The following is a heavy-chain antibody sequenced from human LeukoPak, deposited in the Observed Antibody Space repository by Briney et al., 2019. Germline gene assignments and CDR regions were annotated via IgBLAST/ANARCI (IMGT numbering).Heavy chain of an antibody. D-gene: IGHD1-26*01. J-gene: IGHJ4*02. V-gene: IGHV3-30-3*01. Sequence: GGSLRLSCAASGFTFSSYAMHWVRQAPGKGLEWVAVISYDGSNKYYADSVKGRFTISRDNSKNTLYLQMNSLRAEDTAVYYCARDRRELLWLDYWGQGTLVTVSS. CDR2: ISYDGSNK. CDR3: ARDRRELLWLDY. CDR1: GFTFSSYA.